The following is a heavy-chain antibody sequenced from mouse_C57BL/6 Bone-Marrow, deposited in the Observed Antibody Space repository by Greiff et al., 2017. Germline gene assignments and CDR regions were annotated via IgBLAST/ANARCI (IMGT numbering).Heavy chain of an antibody. CDR1: GYSFTSYG. J-gene: IGHJ4*01. CDR2: LYPRSGNT. D-gene: IGHD2-2*01. Sequence: QVQLKQSGPELARPAPSVSLSCKVSGYSFTSYGISWVMQRTGQGLEWIGELYPRSGNTYYNEMFKGKATLTADKSSSTAYMELRSLTYEDSAVYFCAREGYYYAMDYWGQGTSVTVSS. CDR3: AREGYYYAMDY. V-gene: IGHV1-81*01.